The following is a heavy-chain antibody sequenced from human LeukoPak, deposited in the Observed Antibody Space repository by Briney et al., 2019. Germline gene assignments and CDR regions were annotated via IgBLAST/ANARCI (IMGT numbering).Heavy chain of an antibody. Sequence: PSETLSLTCTVSGGSISSYYWSWIRQPAGKGLEWIGRIYTSGSTNYNPSLKSRVTMPVDTSKNQFSLKLSSVTAADTAVYYCARDIPYYYDSSGFDAFDIWGQGTMVTVSS. CDR1: GGSISSYY. CDR2: IYTSGST. J-gene: IGHJ3*02. D-gene: IGHD3-22*01. CDR3: ARDIPYYYDSSGFDAFDI. V-gene: IGHV4-4*07.